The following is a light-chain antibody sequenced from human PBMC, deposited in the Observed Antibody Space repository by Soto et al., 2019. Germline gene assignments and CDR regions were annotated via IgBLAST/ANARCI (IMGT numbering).Light chain of an antibody. CDR1: QSVDIN. V-gene: IGKV3-15*01. CDR2: GAS. CDR3: QQYNNWPVT. Sequence: EIVLTQSPATLSVSPGERVSLSCRASQSVDINLAWYQQKPGQAPRLLIYGASTRATDMPGRFSGRGSGTEFTLTISGLQSEDFATYYCQQYNNWPVTFGGGTKVDIK. J-gene: IGKJ4*01.